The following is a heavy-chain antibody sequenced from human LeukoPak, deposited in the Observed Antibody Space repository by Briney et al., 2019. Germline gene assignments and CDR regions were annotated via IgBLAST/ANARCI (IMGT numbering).Heavy chain of an antibody. J-gene: IGHJ6*03. CDR3: ARYRSGSSPPYYYYMDV. CDR2: IYTSGST. D-gene: IGHD1-26*01. CDR1: GGSISSGSYY. V-gene: IGHV4-61*02. Sequence: KPSQTLSLTCTVSGGSISSGSYYWSWIRQPAGKGLEWIGRIYTSGSTNYNPSLKSRVTMSVDTSKNQFPLKLSSVTAADRAVYYWARYRSGSSPPYYYYMDVWGKGNTVTVSS.